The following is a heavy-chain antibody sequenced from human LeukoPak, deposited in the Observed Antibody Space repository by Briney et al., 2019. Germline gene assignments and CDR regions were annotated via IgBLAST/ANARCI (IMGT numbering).Heavy chain of an antibody. D-gene: IGHD3-9*01. J-gene: IGHJ5*02. V-gene: IGHV1-8*01. CDR3: ARALILRYFDWSPGAGFDP. CDR2: MNPNSGNT. Sequence: ASVKASCKASGYTFTSYDINWVRQATGQGLEWMGWMNPNSGNTGYAQKFQGRVTMTRNTSISTTYMELSSLRSEDTAVYYCARALILRYFDWSPGAGFDPWGQGTLVTVSS. CDR1: GYTFTSYD.